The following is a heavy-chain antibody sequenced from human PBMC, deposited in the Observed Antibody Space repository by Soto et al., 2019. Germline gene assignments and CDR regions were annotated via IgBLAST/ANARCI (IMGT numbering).Heavy chain of an antibody. CDR2: ISGSGDTT. J-gene: IGHJ4*02. CDR1: GFTFSNYA. D-gene: IGHD3-16*01. CDR3: AKMRETTYDSCSDY. V-gene: IGHV3-23*01. Sequence: EVQLLESGGDLVQPGGSLRLSCAASGFTFSNYALSWVRQAPGEGLEWVSTISGSGDTTYYTDSVKGRFTISRDNSWDTLYLLANSLKAEDTAVYYCAKMRETTYDSCSDYWGQGTLVTVSS.